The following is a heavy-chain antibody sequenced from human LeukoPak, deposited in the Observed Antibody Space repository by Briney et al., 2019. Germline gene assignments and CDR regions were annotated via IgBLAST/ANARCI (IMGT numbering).Heavy chain of an antibody. CDR3: ARTEVGAKFDY. CDR1: GGSISSGGYY. CDR2: IYYSGST. D-gene: IGHD1-26*01. V-gene: IGHV4-31*03. Sequence: SETLSLTCTVSGGSISSGGYYWSWIRQHPGKGLEWIGYIYYSGSTYYNPSLKSRVTISVDTSKNQFSLKLSSVTAADTAVYYCARTEVGAKFDYWGQGTLVTVSS. J-gene: IGHJ4*02.